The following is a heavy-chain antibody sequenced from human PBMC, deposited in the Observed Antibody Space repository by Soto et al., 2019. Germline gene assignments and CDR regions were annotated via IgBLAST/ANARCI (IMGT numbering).Heavy chain of an antibody. CDR1: GYTFTSHD. J-gene: IGHJ6*02. Sequence: GAPLNGSCKASGYTFTSHDTNWSRQATGQGLEWMGWMNPNSGNTGYAQKFQGRGTMTRNTSISTAYMELSSRRSEDTAVYYCAGAPIWSGYYQFGYYYGMDVWGQGTTVTVSS. CDR2: MNPNSGNT. CDR3: AGAPIWSGYYQFGYYYGMDV. V-gene: IGHV1-8*01. D-gene: IGHD3-3*01.